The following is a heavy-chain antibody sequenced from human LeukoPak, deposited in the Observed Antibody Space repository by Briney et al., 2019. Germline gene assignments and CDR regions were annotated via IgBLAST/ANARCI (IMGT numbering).Heavy chain of an antibody. D-gene: IGHD6-19*01. CDR2: ISSSSSYI. V-gene: IGHV3-21*01. CDR3: ARVTAVACTSFCY. Sequence: GGSLRLSCTASGFTFRIYGMNWARQAPGKGLEWVSSISSSSSYIYYADSVKGRFTISRDNAKSSLYLQMNSLRAEDRAVYYWARVTAVACTSFCYWGQGTLVTVSS. CDR1: GFTFRIYG. J-gene: IGHJ4*02.